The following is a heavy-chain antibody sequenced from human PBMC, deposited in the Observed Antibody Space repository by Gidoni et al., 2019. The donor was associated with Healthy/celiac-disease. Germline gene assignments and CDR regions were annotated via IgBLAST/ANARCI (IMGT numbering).Heavy chain of an antibody. Sequence: QVQLVQSGAEVKKPGASVKVSCKASGYTFTSYYMHWVRQAPGQGLEWMGIINPSGGSTSYAQKFQGRVTMTRDTSTSTVYMELSSLRSEDTAVYYCAASEIYCGGDCYGSYYYYGMDVWGQGTTVTVSS. V-gene: IGHV1-46*01. J-gene: IGHJ6*02. CDR3: AASEIYCGGDCYGSYYYYGMDV. CDR2: INPSGGST. D-gene: IGHD2-21*02. CDR1: GYTFTSYY.